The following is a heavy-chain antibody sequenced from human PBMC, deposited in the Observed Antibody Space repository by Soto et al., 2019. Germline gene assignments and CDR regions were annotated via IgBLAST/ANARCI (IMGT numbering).Heavy chain of an antibody. J-gene: IGHJ4*02. D-gene: IGHD3-10*01. CDR3: AKNNLFGSGTKDY. V-gene: IGHV3-23*01. Sequence: EVQLLESGGGWVQGGESLRLPFQASGFTFGNYPMGWVRKFPGKGLEWVSSISASGGSTYYADSVRGRFTISRDNSKNTLYLQMNILRAEDTAVYYCAKNNLFGSGTKDYWGQGTLVTVSS. CDR2: ISASGGST. CDR1: GFTFGNYP.